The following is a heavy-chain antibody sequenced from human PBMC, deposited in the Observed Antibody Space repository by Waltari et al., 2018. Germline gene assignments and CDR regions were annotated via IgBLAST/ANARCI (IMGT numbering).Heavy chain of an antibody. CDR1: GSSFTSYW. Sequence: EVQLVQSGAGGKKHGESRKISCKGSGSSFTSYWIGWVRQMPGKGLEWVGIIYPGDSDTRYSPSFQGQVTISADKSISTAYLQWSSLKTSDTAMYYCARLGMGVLWFGEYPSGMDVWGQGTTVTVSS. CDR3: ARLGMGVLWFGEYPSGMDV. D-gene: IGHD3-10*01. CDR2: IYPGDSDT. V-gene: IGHV5-51*01. J-gene: IGHJ6*02.